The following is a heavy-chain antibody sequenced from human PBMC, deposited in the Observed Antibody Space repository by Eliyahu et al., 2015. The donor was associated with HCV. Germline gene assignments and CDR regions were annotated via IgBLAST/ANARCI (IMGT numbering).Heavy chain of an antibody. J-gene: IGHJ4*02. D-gene: IGHD6-6*01. Sequence: QVQLVESGGGVVQPGRSLXLSCAAXGFTFSSYAMHWVRXAPGKGLEWGAVISYDGSNKYYADSVKGRFTISRDNSKNTLYLQMNSLRAEDTAVYYCARGGWGAARPLDYWGQGTLVTVSS. CDR2: ISYDGSNK. V-gene: IGHV3-30-3*01. CDR3: ARGGWGAARPLDY. CDR1: GFTFSSYA.